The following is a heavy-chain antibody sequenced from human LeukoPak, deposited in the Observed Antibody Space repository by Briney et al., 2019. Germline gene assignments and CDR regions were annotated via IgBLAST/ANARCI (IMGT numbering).Heavy chain of an antibody. CDR2: INPSGGST. CDR1: GYTFTSYY. CDR3: ARDSSQYYDSSGYSDY. J-gene: IGHJ4*02. D-gene: IGHD3-22*01. V-gene: IGHV1-46*01. Sequence: ASVKVSCKASGYTFTSYYMRWVRQAPGQGLEWMGIINPSGGSTSYAQKFQGRVTMTRDTSTSTVYMELSSLRSEDTAVYYCARDSSQYYDSSGYSDYWGQGTLVTVSS.